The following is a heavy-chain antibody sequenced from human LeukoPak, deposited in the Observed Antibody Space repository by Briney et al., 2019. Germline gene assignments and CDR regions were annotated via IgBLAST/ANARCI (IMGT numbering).Heavy chain of an antibody. D-gene: IGHD3-22*01. CDR2: IWYDGSNK. Sequence: PGGSLRLSCAASGFTFSSYGMPWVRQAPGKGLEWVAVIWYDGSNKYYADSVKGRFTISRDNSKNTLYLQMNSLRAEDTAVYYCASTALGGTYYYDSSQPDYWGQGTLVTVSS. V-gene: IGHV3-33*01. CDR1: GFTFSSYG. CDR3: ASTALGGTYYYDSSQPDY. J-gene: IGHJ4*02.